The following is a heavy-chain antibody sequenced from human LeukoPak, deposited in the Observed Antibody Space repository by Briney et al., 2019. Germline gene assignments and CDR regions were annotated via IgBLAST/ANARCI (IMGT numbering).Heavy chain of an antibody. CDR2: INHSGST. CDR3: ARYHSSSWYVGWFDP. V-gene: IGHV4-34*01. CDR1: GGSFSGYY. D-gene: IGHD6-13*01. J-gene: IGHJ5*02. Sequence: SETLSLTCAVYGGSFSGYYWSWIRQPPGKGLEWIGEINHSGSTNYNPSLKSRVTISVDTSRNQFSLKLSSVTAADTAVYYCARYHSSSWYVGWFDPWGQGTLVTVSS.